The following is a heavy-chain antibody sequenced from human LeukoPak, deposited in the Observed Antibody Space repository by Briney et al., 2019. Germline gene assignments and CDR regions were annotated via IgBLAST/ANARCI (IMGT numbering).Heavy chain of an antibody. CDR1: VYTFTGYY. J-gene: IGHJ5*02. Sequence: ASVKVSCKASVYTFTGYYMHGVRQAPGQGLEWMGWINPNSGGTNYAQKFQGRVTMTRDTSISTAYMELSRLRSDDTAVYYCARDTGAAAATDPWGQGTLVTVSS. V-gene: IGHV1-2*02. CDR3: ARDTGAAAATDP. D-gene: IGHD6-13*01. CDR2: INPNSGGT.